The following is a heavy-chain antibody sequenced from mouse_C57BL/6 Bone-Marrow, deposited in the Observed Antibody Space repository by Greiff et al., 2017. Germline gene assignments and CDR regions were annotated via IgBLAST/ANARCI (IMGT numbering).Heavy chain of an antibody. Sequence: EVKLMESEGGLVQPGSSMKLSCTASGFTFSDYYMAWVRQVPEKGLEWVANINYDGSSTHYLDSLKSRFIISRDNAKNILYLQMSSLKSEDTATYYCARGGRRGFAYWGQGTLVTVSA. D-gene: IGHD2-12*01. CDR1: GFTFSDYY. CDR2: INYDGSST. CDR3: ARGGRRGFAY. J-gene: IGHJ3*01. V-gene: IGHV5-16*01.